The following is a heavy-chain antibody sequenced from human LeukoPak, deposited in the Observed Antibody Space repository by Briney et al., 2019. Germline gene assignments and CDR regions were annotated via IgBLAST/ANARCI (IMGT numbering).Heavy chain of an antibody. V-gene: IGHV4-4*09. Sequence: SETLSLTCTVSGGSISSYYWSWIRQPPGKGLEWIGYIYTSGSTNYNPSLKSRVTISVDTSKNQFSLKPSSVTAADTAVYYCASLHRGYFDYWGQGTLVTVSS. CDR1: GGSISSYY. CDR3: ASLHRGYFDY. CDR2: IYTSGST. D-gene: IGHD3-10*01. J-gene: IGHJ4*02.